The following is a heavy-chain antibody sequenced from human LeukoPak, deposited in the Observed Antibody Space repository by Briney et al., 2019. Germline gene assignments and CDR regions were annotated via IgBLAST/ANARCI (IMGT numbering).Heavy chain of an antibody. V-gene: IGHV3-74*01. D-gene: IGHD3-22*01. CDR2: INSDGSST. Sequence: GGSLRLSCAASGFTFSSYWMHWVRQAPGKGLVWVSRINSDGSSTTYADSVKGRFTISRDNSKNTLFLQMNSLRAEDTAVYYCAKDSGPYTSGYYGHWGQGTLVTVSS. CDR3: AKDSGPYTSGYYGH. CDR1: GFTFSSYW. J-gene: IGHJ4*02.